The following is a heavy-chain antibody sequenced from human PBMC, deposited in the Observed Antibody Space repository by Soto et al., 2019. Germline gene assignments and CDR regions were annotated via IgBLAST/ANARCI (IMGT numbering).Heavy chain of an antibody. V-gene: IGHV1-24*01. J-gene: IGHJ5*02. CDR3: ATAPYYYDSSGYYSWFDP. D-gene: IGHD3-22*01. CDR2: FDPEDGET. Sequence: ASVKVSCKVSGYTLTELSMHWVRQAPGKGLEWMGGFDPEDGETIYAQKFQGRVTMTEDTSTDTAYMELSSLRSEDTAVYYCATAPYYYDSSGYYSWFDPWGQGTLVTVSS. CDR1: GYTLTELS.